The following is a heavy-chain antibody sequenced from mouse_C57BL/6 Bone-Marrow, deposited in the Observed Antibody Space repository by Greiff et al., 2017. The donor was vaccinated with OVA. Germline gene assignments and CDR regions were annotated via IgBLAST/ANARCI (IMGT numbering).Heavy chain of an antibody. CDR1: GFNIKDDY. CDR2: IDPENGDT. D-gene: IGHD2-3*01. J-gene: IGHJ4*01. CDR3: TPYDPYYAMDY. V-gene: IGHV14-4*01. Sequence: VQLQHSGAELVRPGASVKLSCTASGFNIKDDYMHWVKQRPEQGLEWIGWIDPENGDTEYASKFQGKATITADTSSNPAYLQLSSLTSEDTAVYYCTPYDPYYAMDYWGQGTSVTVSS.